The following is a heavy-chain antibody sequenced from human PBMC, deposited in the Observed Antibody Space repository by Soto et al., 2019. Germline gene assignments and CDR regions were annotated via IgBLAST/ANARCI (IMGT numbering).Heavy chain of an antibody. J-gene: IGHJ5*02. V-gene: IGHV4-59*01. Sequence: PSETLSLTCTVSGGSISSYYWSWIRQPPGKGLEWIGYIYYSGSTNYNPSLKSRVTISVDTSKNQFSLKLSSVTAADTAVYYCARSAGAVAGLKRWFDPWGQGTLVTVSS. CDR3: ARSAGAVAGLKRWFDP. CDR2: IYYSGST. D-gene: IGHD6-19*01. CDR1: GGSISSYY.